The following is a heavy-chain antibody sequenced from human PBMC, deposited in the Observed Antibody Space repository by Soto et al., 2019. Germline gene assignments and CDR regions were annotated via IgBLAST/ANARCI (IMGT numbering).Heavy chain of an antibody. J-gene: IGHJ6*02. D-gene: IGHD3-3*01. CDR2: IYYSGST. CDR3: ERLAPPRGLRFLEWLSVGPPPPHQEGGMDV. Sequence: SETLSLTCTVSGGSISSGGYYWSWIRQHPXKGLEWIGYIYYSGSTYYNPSLKSRVTISVDTSKNQFSLKLSSVTAADTAVYYCERLAPPRGLRFLEWLSVGPPPPHQEGGMDVWGHGTTVTVSS. CDR1: GGSISSGGYY. V-gene: IGHV4-31*03.